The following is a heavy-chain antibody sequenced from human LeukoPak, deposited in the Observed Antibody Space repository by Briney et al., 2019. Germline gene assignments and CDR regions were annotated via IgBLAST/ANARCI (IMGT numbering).Heavy chain of an antibody. CDR3: AREMEGDYGSGTFFDL. J-gene: IGHJ4*02. D-gene: IGHD3-10*01. V-gene: IGHV3-11*01. CDR2: ISDSGSTI. CDR1: EFVFSDYY. Sequence: GGSLRLSCAGSEFVFSDYYMSWIRQAPGKGLEWVSYISDSGSTIYYADPVKGRFTISRDNVKNSLYLQMNGLRAEDTAVYYCAREMEGDYGSGTFFDLWGQGNMVTVSS.